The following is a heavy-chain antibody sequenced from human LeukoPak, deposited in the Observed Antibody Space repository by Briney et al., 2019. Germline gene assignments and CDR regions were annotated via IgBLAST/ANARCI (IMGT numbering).Heavy chain of an antibody. CDR3: ARDYLEGRMATINPIGP. CDR1: GFSFRTYG. Sequence: GGSLRLSCAASGFSFRTYGMHWVRQAPGKGLEWVASLWYDGSNKYYADSVKGRFTISRDNSKNTLYLQMNSLRVGDTAVYYCARDYLEGRMATINPIGPWGQGTLVTVSS. CDR2: LWYDGSNK. J-gene: IGHJ5*02. D-gene: IGHD5-24*01. V-gene: IGHV3-33*01.